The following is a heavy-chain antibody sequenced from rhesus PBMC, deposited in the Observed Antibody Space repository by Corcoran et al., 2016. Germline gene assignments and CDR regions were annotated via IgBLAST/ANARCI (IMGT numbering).Heavy chain of an antibody. CDR3: ARGPLKWLHLPYDLDS. V-gene: IGHV4S7*01. CDR2: IYGGIGST. D-gene: IGHD5-24*01. J-gene: IGHJ6*01. Sequence: QVQLQESGPGLVKPSETLSLTCAVSGGSISSGYGWNWIRQPPGKGLEWIGHIYGGIGSTFYNPSLKSRVTISKDTSKNQFSLKLSSVTAADTAVYYCARGPLKWLHLPYDLDSWGQGVVVTVSS. CDR1: GGSISSGYG.